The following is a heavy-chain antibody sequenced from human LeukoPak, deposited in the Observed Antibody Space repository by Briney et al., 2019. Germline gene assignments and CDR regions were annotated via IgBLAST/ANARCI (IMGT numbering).Heavy chain of an antibody. D-gene: IGHD3-3*01. V-gene: IGHV3-23*01. CDR2: ISGSGGSI. CDR3: AKGSLRFLEWLSLGY. J-gene: IGHJ4*02. CDR1: GFTFSSDA. Sequence: GGSLRLSCAASGFTFSSDAMSWVRQAPGKGLEWVSAISGSGGSIYYADSVKGRFTISRDNSKNTLYLQMNSLRAEDTAVYYCAKGSLRFLEWLSLGYWGQGTLVTVSS.